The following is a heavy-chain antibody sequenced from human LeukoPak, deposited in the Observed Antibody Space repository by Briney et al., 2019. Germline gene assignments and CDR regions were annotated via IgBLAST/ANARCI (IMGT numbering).Heavy chain of an antibody. CDR3: SKGGGSRHTPFDP. CDR1: GFTFSGYG. Sequence: SGGSLRLSCAASGFTFSGYGMHWVRQAPGKGLEWVAVISYDGSDKDYADSVKGRFTISRDNSKNSLYLQMNSLRVEDTAVYYCSKGGGSRHTPFDPWGQGALVTVSS. J-gene: IGHJ5*02. V-gene: IGHV3-30*18. D-gene: IGHD3-16*01. CDR2: ISYDGSDK.